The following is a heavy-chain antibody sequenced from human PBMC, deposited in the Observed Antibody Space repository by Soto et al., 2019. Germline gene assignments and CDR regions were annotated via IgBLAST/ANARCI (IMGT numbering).Heavy chain of an antibody. CDR2: ISWNSGSI. CDR1: GFTFDDYA. CDR3: AKGIVLVPAANFDY. J-gene: IGHJ4*02. Sequence: PGGSLRLSCAASGFTFDDYAMHWVRQAPGKGLEWVSGISWNSGSIGYADSVKGRFTISRDNAKNSLYLQMNSLRAEDTALYYCAKGIVLVPAANFDYWGQGTLVTSPQ. V-gene: IGHV3-9*01. D-gene: IGHD2-2*01.